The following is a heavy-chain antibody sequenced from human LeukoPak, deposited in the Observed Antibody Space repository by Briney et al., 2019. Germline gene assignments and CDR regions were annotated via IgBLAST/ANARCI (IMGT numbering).Heavy chain of an antibody. V-gene: IGHV3-7*01. CDR2: IKEEGSEK. Sequence: GGSLRLSCAVSGFTFSSYWMSWVRQAPGKGLEWVASIKEEGSEKHYVDSVKGRFTISRDNAKNSLYLQMNSLRAEDTAVYYCARDRFDWLLSTVFGYWGQGTLVTVSS. CDR3: ARDRFDWLLSTVFGY. CDR1: GFTFSSYW. D-gene: IGHD3-9*01. J-gene: IGHJ4*02.